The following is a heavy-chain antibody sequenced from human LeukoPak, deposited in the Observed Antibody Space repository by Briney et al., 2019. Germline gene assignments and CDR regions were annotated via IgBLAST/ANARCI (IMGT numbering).Heavy chain of an antibody. D-gene: IGHD5-24*01. Sequence: GESLKISCKGSGYSFTNYWIGWVRQMPEKGLEWMGIIYPGDSDTRYSPSFQGQVTISADKSISTAYLQWSSLKASDTAMYYCARPTVEMATIGSIDYWGQGTLVTVSS. CDR2: IYPGDSDT. CDR3: ARPTVEMATIGSIDY. CDR1: GYSFTNYW. V-gene: IGHV5-51*01. J-gene: IGHJ4*02.